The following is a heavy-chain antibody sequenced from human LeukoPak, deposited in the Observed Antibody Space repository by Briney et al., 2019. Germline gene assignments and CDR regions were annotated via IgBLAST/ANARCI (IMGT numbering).Heavy chain of an antibody. V-gene: IGHV3-23*01. J-gene: IGHJ4*02. CDR1: GFTFSIYA. CDR3: AKGFPYYYDSSGYYLY. CDR2: VGTGADT. Sequence: GGSLRLSCLASGFTFSIYAMDWVRQAPGQGLKWVSAVGTGADTYYADSVRGRFTISRDNSKNTLYLQMNSLRAEDTAVYYCAKGFPYYYDSSGYYLYWGQGTLVTVSS. D-gene: IGHD3-22*01.